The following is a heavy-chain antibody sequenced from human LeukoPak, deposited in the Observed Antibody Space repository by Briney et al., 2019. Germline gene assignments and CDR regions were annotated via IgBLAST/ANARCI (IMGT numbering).Heavy chain of an antibody. V-gene: IGHV3-48*03. CDR2: ISSSGSTI. Sequence: GGSLRLSCAASGFTFSSYEMNWVRQAPGKGLEWVSYISSSGSTIYYADSVKGRFTISRDNAKNSLYLQMNSLRAEDTAVYYCARVSGELHLDYWGQGTLVTVSS. J-gene: IGHJ4*02. CDR3: ARVSGELHLDY. CDR1: GFTFSSYE. D-gene: IGHD1-26*01.